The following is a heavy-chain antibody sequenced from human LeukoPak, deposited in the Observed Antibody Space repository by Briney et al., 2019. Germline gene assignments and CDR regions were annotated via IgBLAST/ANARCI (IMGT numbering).Heavy chain of an antibody. CDR1: GFTFSSYE. D-gene: IGHD2-15*01. CDR3: ARGFLGYCSGGSCYSEVGNDY. J-gene: IGHJ4*02. CDR2: ISSSGSTI. Sequence: GGSMRLSSAASGFTFSSYEMNWVRQAPGKGLVWVSYISSSGSTIYYADSVKGRFTISRDNAKNSLYLQMNSLRAEDTAVYYCARGFLGYCSGGSCYSEVGNDYWGQGTLVTVSS. V-gene: IGHV3-48*03.